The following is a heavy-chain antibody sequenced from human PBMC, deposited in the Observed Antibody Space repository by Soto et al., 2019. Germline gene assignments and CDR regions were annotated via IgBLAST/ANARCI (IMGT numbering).Heavy chain of an antibody. J-gene: IGHJ6*02. V-gene: IGHV3-9*01. CDR2: ISWNSGSI. D-gene: IGHD6-6*01. CDR1: GFTFDDYA. CDR3: ARLGYSSSFLGVHYYYYGMDV. Sequence: PGGSLRLSCAASGFTFDDYAMHWVRQAPGKGLEWVSGISWNSGSIGYADSVKGRFTISRDNAKNSLYLQMNSLRAEDTALYYCARLGYSSSFLGVHYYYYGMDVWGQGTTVTVSS.